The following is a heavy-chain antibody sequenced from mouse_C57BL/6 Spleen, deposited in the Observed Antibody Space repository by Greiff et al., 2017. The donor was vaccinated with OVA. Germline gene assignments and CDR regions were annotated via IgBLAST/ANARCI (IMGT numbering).Heavy chain of an antibody. CDR3: ARDMDYGTEYYFDY. J-gene: IGHJ2*01. Sequence: EVQGVESGGGLVKPGGSLKLPCAASGFTFSSYAMSWVRQTPEKRLEWVATISDGGSYTYYPDNVKGRFTISRDNAKNNLYLQMSHLKSEDTAMYYCARDMDYGTEYYFDYWGQGTTLTVSS. D-gene: IGHD1-1*01. V-gene: IGHV5-4*01. CDR2: ISDGGSYT. CDR1: GFTFSSYA.